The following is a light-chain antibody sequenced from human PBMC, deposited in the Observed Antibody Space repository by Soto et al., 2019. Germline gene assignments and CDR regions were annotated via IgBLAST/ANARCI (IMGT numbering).Light chain of an antibody. V-gene: IGKV1-5*03. CDR2: KAS. J-gene: IGKJ1*01. Sequence: DIQMTQSPSTLSASVGDRVTITCRASQSIRTYLAWYQQKPGKAPKLLIYKASSLESGVPSRFSGSGSGTEFNLTISSLQPDDFATYYCQQYNTYSRAFGQGTKVEIK. CDR3: QQYNTYSRA. CDR1: QSIRTY.